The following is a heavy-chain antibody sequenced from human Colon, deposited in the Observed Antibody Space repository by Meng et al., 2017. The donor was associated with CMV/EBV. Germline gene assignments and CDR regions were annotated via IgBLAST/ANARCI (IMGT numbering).Heavy chain of an antibody. J-gene: IGHJ4*02. D-gene: IGHD2-2*03. CDR1: GLPFRFYA. CDR2: ISGSGGST. Sequence: GESLKISCKVSGLPFRFYAMSWVRQAPGKGLEWVSAISGSGGSTYYADSVKGRFTISRDNSKNTLYLQMNSLRAEDTAVYYCAKGVGYCSSTSCSIFDYWGQGTRVTVSS. CDR3: AKGVGYCSSTSCSIFDY. V-gene: IGHV3-23*01.